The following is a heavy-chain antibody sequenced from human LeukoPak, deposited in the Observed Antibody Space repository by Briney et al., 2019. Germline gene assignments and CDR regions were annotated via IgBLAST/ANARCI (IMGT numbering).Heavy chain of an antibody. CDR2: IFYSGST. Sequence: LRLSCAASGFTFSSYAMSWVRQPPGKGLEWIGYIFYSGSTYYNPSLKSRITISVDTSKNQFSLKLSSVTAADTAVYYCVRVGTVGGFDPWGQGTLVTVSS. D-gene: IGHD4-11*01. CDR1: GFTFSSYA. J-gene: IGHJ5*02. CDR3: VRVGTVGGFDP. V-gene: IGHV4-30-4*08.